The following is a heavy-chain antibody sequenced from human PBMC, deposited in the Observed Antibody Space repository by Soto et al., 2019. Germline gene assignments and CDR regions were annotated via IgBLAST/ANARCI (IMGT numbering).Heavy chain of an antibody. CDR1: GFTFSSYS. CDR2: ISSSSSYI. CDR3: ARGGPTVVTPFDY. V-gene: IGHV3-21*01. J-gene: IGHJ4*02. Sequence: EVQLVESGGGLVKPGGSLRLFCAASGFTFSSYSMNWVRQAPGKGLEWVSSISSSSSYIYYADSVKGRFTISRDNAKNSLYLQMNSLRAEDTAVYYCARGGPTVVTPFDYWGQGTLVTVSS. D-gene: IGHD4-17*01.